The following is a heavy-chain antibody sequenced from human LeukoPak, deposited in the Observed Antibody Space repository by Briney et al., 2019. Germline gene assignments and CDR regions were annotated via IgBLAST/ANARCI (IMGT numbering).Heavy chain of an antibody. Sequence: GGSLRLSCAASGSTVSSSYMSWVRQAPGKGLEWVSVIYSGGSTYYADSVKGRFTISRDSSKNTLCLQMNSLRAEDTAVYYCASLSRTTDAFDIWGQGTMVTVSS. V-gene: IGHV3-53*01. J-gene: IGHJ3*02. CDR3: ASLSRTTDAFDI. CDR2: IYSGGST. CDR1: GSTVSSSY. D-gene: IGHD1-1*01.